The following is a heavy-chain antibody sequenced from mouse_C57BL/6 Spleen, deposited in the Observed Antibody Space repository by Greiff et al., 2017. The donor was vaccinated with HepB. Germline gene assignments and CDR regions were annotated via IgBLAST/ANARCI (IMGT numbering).Heavy chain of an antibody. Sequence: EVNVVESGGGLVQPGGSLKLSCAASGFTFSDYYMYWVRQTPEKRLEWVAYISNGGGSTYYPDTVKGRFTISRDNAKNTLYLQMSRLKSEDTAMYYCARSYDYSLAMDYWGQGTSVTVSS. CDR1: GFTFSDYY. D-gene: IGHD2-4*01. CDR2: ISNGGGST. J-gene: IGHJ4*01. CDR3: ARSYDYSLAMDY. V-gene: IGHV5-12*01.